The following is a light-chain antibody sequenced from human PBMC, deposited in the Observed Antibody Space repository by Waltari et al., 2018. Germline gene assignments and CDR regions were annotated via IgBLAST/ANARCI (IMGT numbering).Light chain of an antibody. V-gene: IGKV3-15*01. CDR3: QQYNNWPPLT. CDR1: QSFSSN. CDR2: GAS. Sequence: EIVMTQSPATLSVSPGERATLSCRASQSFSSNLAWYQQKPGQAPRLLIYGASPRATGIPARFSGSGSGTEFTLTISSLQSEDFAVYYCQQYNNWPPLTFGGGTKVEIK. J-gene: IGKJ4*01.